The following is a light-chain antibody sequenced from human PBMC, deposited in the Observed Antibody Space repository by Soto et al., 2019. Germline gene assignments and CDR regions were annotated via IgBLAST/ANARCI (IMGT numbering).Light chain of an antibody. CDR2: GAF. CDR3: QKYKNWPPLT. CDR1: QSVSSN. Sequence: DIVMPQSPAPLSVSPGERVPLSCRASQSVSSNLAWYQQKPGQAPRLLIYGAFTRATGIPARFSGSGSGTEFTLTISSLQSEDVAVYYCQKYKNWPPLTVGGGTKVEIK. V-gene: IGKV3-15*01. J-gene: IGKJ4*01.